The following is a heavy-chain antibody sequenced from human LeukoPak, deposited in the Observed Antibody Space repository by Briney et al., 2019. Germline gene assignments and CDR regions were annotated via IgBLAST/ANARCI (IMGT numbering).Heavy chain of an antibody. CDR1: GFPFSRYD. D-gene: IGHD5-18*01. CDR3: VRDNRASGYSYGSYYYYGMDV. Sequence: GGPLTLPRAASGFPFSRYDTNGLRHAPGEARVGGSYIRCCKRDTQYADPVKRRLTISRDNAKNSLFLQMNSLRAEDTAVYYCVRDNRASGYSYGSYYYYGMDVWGKGTTVTVSS. J-gene: IGHJ6*04. V-gene: IGHV3-21*05. CDR2: IRCCKRDT.